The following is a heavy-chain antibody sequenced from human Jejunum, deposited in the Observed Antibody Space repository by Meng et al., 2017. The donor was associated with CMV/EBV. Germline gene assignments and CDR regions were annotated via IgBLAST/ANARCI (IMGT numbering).Heavy chain of an antibody. CDR3: ARGVVTGVDYFDH. CDR2: INQDGSER. D-gene: IGHD4-23*01. V-gene: IGHV3-7*01. CDR1: GISFRNYW. Sequence: SGISFRNYWMSWGRQAPGKGLEWVANINQDGSERYYVDSVKGRFTISRDDAKNSLFLQMSSLRDEDTAVYYCARGVVTGVDYFDHWGQGTRVTVSS. J-gene: IGHJ4*02.